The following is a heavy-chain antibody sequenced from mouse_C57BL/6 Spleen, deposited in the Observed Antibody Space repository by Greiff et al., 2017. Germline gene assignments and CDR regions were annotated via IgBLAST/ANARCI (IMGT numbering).Heavy chain of an antibody. CDR1: GYTFTSYW. Sequence: QVQLQQPGAELVRPGTSVKLSCKASGYTFTSYWMHWVKQRPGQGLEWIGVIDPSDSYTNYNQKFKGKATLTVDTSASTAYMQLSSLTSEDSAVYYGARGVVLRSCDYWGQGTTLTVSS. D-gene: IGHD1-1*01. CDR2: IDPSDSYT. CDR3: ARGVVLRSCDY. V-gene: IGHV1-59*01. J-gene: IGHJ2*01.